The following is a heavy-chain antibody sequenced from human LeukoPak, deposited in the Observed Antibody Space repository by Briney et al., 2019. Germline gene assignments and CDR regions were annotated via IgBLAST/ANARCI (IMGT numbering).Heavy chain of an antibody. CDR1: GDSISTSKSY. CDR3: ARRVGFYGSGSLNYFDP. V-gene: IGHV4-39*01. CDR2: IYYTGNT. D-gene: IGHD3-10*01. Sequence: SDTLSLTCTVSGDSISTSKSYWGWIRQPPLKGLEWIGSIYYTGNTYYNASLKSRVTISVDTSKNQFSLSLTSVTAADTAVYFCARRVGFYGSGSLNYFDPWGQGILVSVS. J-gene: IGHJ5*01.